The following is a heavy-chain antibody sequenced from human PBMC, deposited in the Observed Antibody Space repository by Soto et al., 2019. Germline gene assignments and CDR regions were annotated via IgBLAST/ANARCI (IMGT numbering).Heavy chain of an antibody. CDR3: ARHLPPPHSSGYYYHYYYYGMDV. V-gene: IGHV4-39*01. CDR2: IYYSGST. D-gene: IGHD3-22*01. J-gene: IGHJ6*02. CDR1: GGSISSSSYY. Sequence: SETLSLTCTVSGGSISSSSYYWGWIRQPPGKGLEWIGSIYYSGSTYYNPSLKSRVTISVDTSKNQFSLKLSSVTAADTAVYYCARHLPPPHSSGYYYHYYYYGMDVWGQGTTVTVSS.